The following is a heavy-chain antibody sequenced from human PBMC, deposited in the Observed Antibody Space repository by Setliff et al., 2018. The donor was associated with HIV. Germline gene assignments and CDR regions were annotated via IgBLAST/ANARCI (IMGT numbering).Heavy chain of an antibody. CDR2: IIPMYNIP. Sequence: GASVKVSCKTSGGTLSNYVITWVRQAPGQGLEWMGMIIPMYNIPAYAQKFQGRVTFTEDESTSTAYMELSSLRSEDTAVYYCALPYCSGGNSWSSASLPPAGWFDPWGQGTLVTVSS. V-gene: IGHV1-69*13. D-gene: IGHD2-15*01. CDR3: ALPYCSGGNSWSSASLPPAGWFDP. J-gene: IGHJ5*02. CDR1: GGTLSNYV.